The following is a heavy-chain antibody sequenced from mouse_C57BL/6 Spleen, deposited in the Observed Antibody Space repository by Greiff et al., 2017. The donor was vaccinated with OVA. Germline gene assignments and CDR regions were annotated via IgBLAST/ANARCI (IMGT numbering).Heavy chain of an antibody. D-gene: IGHD2-4*01. CDR3: AKKGDYDYAMDY. CDR1: GFSLTSYG. J-gene: IGHJ4*01. V-gene: IGHV2-5*01. CDR2: IWRGGST. Sequence: VQLQESGPGLVQPSQSLSITCTVSGFSLTSYGVHWVRQSPGKGLEWLGVIWRGGSTDYNAAFMSRLSITKDNSKSQVFFKMNSLQADDTAIYYCAKKGDYDYAMDYWGQGTSVTVSS.